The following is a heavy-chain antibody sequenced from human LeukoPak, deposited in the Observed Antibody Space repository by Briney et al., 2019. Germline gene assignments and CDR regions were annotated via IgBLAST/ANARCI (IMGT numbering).Heavy chain of an antibody. V-gene: IGHV3-30*18. CDR2: ISYDGSNK. D-gene: IGHD5-24*01. Sequence: PGGSLRLSCAACGFTFSSYGMHWVRRAPGKGLEWVAVISYDGSNKYYADSVKGRFTISRDNSKNTLYLQMNSLRAEDTAVYYCAKVGLGREGGLDFDYWGQGTLVTVSS. CDR1: GFTFSSYG. CDR3: AKVGLGREGGLDFDY. J-gene: IGHJ4*02.